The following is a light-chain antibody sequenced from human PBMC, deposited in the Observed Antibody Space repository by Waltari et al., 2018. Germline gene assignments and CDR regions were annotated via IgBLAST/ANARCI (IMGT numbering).Light chain of an antibody. CDR3: QQRSNWPLT. CDR2: DTF. Sequence: EIVLTQSPATLSLSPGERATLSCRASHSIANYLAWYQQRPGQAPRLLIYDTFNRATGIPARFSGSGYETDFTLTISSLEPEDFGVYYCQQRSNWPLTFGGGTKVEIK. J-gene: IGKJ4*01. CDR1: HSIANY. V-gene: IGKV3-11*01.